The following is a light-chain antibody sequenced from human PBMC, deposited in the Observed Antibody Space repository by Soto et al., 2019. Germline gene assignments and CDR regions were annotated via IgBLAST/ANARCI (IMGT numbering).Light chain of an antibody. CDR2: KAS. J-gene: IGKJ1*01. CDR1: QTINNW. V-gene: IGKV1-5*03. Sequence: DIQMTQSPSTLSASVGDRVTITCRASQTINNWLAWYQQKPGKAPKLLIYKASSLESGVPARFSGSGSGTEFTLTISSLQSEDFAVYYCQQYNNWPRTFGQGTKVDIK. CDR3: QQYNNWPRT.